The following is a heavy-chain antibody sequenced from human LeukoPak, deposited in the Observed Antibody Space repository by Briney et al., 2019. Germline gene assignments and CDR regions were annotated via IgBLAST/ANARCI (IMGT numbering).Heavy chain of an antibody. CDR3: AKVGCSSTSCYLAPINWFDP. CDR1: GFTFTTYG. J-gene: IGHJ5*02. V-gene: IGHV3-23*01. D-gene: IGHD2-2*01. CDR2: ISGSGGST. Sequence: GGTLRLSCSASGFTFTTYGMNWVRQAPGKGLEWVSAISGSGGSTYYADSVKGRFTISRDNSKNTLYLQMNSLRAEDTAVYYCAKVGCSSTSCYLAPINWFDPWGQGTLVTVSS.